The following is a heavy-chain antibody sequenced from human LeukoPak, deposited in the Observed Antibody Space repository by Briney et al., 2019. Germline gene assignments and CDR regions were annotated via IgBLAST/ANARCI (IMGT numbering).Heavy chain of an antibody. Sequence: GASVKVSCKASGGTFSSYAISWVRQAPGQGLDWMGRIIPILGIANYAQKFQGRVTITTDKSTSTAYMELSSLRSEDTAVYYCARGLPDDYGDDGVDYWGQGTLVTVSS. CDR3: ARGLPDDYGDDGVDY. CDR1: GGTFSSYA. D-gene: IGHD4-17*01. CDR2: IIPILGIA. V-gene: IGHV1-69*04. J-gene: IGHJ4*02.